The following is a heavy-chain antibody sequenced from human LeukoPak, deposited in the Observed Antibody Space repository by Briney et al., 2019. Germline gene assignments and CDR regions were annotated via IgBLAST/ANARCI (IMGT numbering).Heavy chain of an antibody. Sequence: GRSLRLSCAASGFTFSSYGIHWVRQAPGRGLEWLAVMSYDGSNKNYADSVKGRFTISRDNSKNTLFLQMDSLRAEDTAVYYCARGKYSSGWYYFDYWGQGTLVTVSS. CDR3: ARGKYSSGWYYFDY. D-gene: IGHD6-19*01. J-gene: IGHJ4*02. V-gene: IGHV3-33*01. CDR2: MSYDGSNK. CDR1: GFTFSSYG.